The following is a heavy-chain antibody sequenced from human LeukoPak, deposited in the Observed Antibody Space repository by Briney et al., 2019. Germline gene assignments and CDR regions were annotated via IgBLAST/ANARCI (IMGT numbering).Heavy chain of an antibody. Sequence: GGSLRLSCAASGFTFSRYWMNWVRQAPGKGLVWVSRINNDGSNTRYADSVKGRFTISRDNAKNTLYLQMNSLRAEDTAVYYCVRHWIWNFDFWGQGTLLTVSS. V-gene: IGHV3-74*01. CDR3: VRHWIWNFDF. D-gene: IGHD1-1*01. CDR1: GFTFSRYW. J-gene: IGHJ4*02. CDR2: INNDGSNT.